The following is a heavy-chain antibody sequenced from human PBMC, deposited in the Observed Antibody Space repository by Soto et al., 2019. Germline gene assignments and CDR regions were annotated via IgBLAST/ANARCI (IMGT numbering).Heavy chain of an antibody. J-gene: IGHJ4*02. CDR3: AKGKDVVVVPAIDY. D-gene: IGHD2-2*01. CDR1: GFTLRSYA. Sequence: EVQLLESGGGLVQPGGSLRLSCAASGFTLRSYAMSWVRQAPGKGLEWVSGISGSGGVTYYADSVKGRFTISRDTSKNTLYLQMNSLRAEDTAVYFCAKGKDVVVVPAIDYWGQGTLVTVSS. V-gene: IGHV3-23*01. CDR2: ISGSGGVT.